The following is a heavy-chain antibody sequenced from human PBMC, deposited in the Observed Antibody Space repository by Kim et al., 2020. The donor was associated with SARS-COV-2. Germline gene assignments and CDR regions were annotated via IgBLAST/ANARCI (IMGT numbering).Heavy chain of an antibody. CDR2: T. J-gene: IGHJ4*02. Sequence: TFYNPSLKSLLTISIDMSKNQCSLKLTAVTAADTSMYYCARDPPEGAFDYWGQGTLVTVSS. V-gene: IGHV4-39*07. CDR3: ARDPPEGAFDY.